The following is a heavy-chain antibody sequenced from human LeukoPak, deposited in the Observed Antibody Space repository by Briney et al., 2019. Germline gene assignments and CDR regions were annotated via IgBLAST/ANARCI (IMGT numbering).Heavy chain of an antibody. CDR2: ISYDGSNK. V-gene: IGHV3-30*18. D-gene: IGHD5-18*01. CDR3: AKGSLGYSYGLIDY. Sequence: PGGSLRLSCAASGFTFSSYGMHWVRQAPGKGLEWVAVISYDGSNKYYADSVKGRFTISRDNSKNTLYLQMNSLRAEDTAVYYCAKGSLGYSYGLIDYWGQGTLVTVSS. CDR1: GFTFSSYG. J-gene: IGHJ4*02.